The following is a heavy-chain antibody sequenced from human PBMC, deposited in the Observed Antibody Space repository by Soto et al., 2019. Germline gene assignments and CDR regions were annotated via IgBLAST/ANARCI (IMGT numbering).Heavy chain of an antibody. D-gene: IGHD5-12*01. V-gene: IGHV4-39*01. J-gene: IGHJ3*02. Sequence: SETLSLTCTVSGGSIISSSYCFCCIREPPWKGLELIGSIYYSGSTYYNPSLKSRVTISVDTSKNQFSLKLSSVTAADTAVYYCARSRGYSGYDLPPDAFDIWGQGTMVTVSS. CDR1: GGSIISSSYC. CDR3: ARSRGYSGYDLPPDAFDI. CDR2: IYYSGST.